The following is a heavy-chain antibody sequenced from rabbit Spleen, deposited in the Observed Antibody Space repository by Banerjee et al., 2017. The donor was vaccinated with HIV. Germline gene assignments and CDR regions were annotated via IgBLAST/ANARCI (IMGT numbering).Heavy chain of an antibody. J-gene: IGHJ4*01. D-gene: IGHD6-1*01. CDR1: GFAISSYYW. CDR3: ASYANDANYGGATFNL. Sequence: QSLEESGGDLVKPGASLTLTCTASGFAISSYYWICWVRQAPGKGLEWIGCIGGGGTSAYYASWARGRFTISKTSSTTVTLQMTSLTDADTATYFCASYANDANYGGATFNLWGQGTLVTVS. V-gene: IGHV1S40*01. CDR2: IGGGGTSA.